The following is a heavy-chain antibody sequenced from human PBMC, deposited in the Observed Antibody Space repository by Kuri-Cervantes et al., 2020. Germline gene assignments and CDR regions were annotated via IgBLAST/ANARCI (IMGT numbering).Heavy chain of an antibody. V-gene: IGHV3-33*01. CDR2: IWYDGSNK. J-gene: IGHJ5*02. Sequence: GGSLRLSCAASGFTFSSYGMHWVRQAPGKGLEWVAVIWYDGSNKYYADSVKGRFTISRDNSKNTLYLQMNSLRAEDTAAYYCARDASIAAAWVWFDPWGQGTLVTVSS. CDR1: GFTFSSYG. CDR3: ARDASIAAAWVWFDP. D-gene: IGHD6-13*01.